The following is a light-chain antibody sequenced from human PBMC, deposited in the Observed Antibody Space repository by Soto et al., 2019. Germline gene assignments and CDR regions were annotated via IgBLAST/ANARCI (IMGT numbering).Light chain of an antibody. J-gene: IGKJ5*01. CDR2: AAS. Sequence: EMGLTQSPGTLSLSPGERATLSCRASQSVSSGYCAWYEHKPGQGARLVICAASMRGTGVHDRGSGSGSGTDFTLTVSRLGAEDFAMYYRQQYGSSRVFGQGTRLEIK. CDR1: QSVSSGY. V-gene: IGKV3-20*01. CDR3: QQYGSSRV.